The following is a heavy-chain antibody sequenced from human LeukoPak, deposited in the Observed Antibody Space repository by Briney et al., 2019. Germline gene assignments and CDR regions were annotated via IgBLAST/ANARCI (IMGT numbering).Heavy chain of an antibody. CDR1: GFTFSSHA. V-gene: IGHV3-23*01. CDR3: ATNHLGNWGSFDY. D-gene: IGHD7-27*01. CDR2: ISGSGGST. Sequence: GGSLRLSCAASGFTFSSHAMSWVRQAPGEGLEWVSAISGSGGSTYYADSVKGRFTISRDNSKNTLYLQMNSLRAEDTAVYYCATNHLGNWGSFDYWGQGTLVTVSS. J-gene: IGHJ4*02.